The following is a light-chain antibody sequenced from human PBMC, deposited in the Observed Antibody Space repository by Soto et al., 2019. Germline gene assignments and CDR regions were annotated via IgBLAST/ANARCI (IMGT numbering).Light chain of an antibody. J-gene: IGKJ3*01. CDR2: AAS. CDR3: QQYYSYPFP. CDR1: QGISSY. V-gene: IGKV1-8*01. Sequence: AIRMTQSPSSFSASTGDRVTITCRASQGISSYLAWYQQKPGKAPKLLIYAASTLQSGVPSRFSGSGSGTDFTLTISCLQSEDFALYYCQQYYSYPFPFGPGTKVDIK.